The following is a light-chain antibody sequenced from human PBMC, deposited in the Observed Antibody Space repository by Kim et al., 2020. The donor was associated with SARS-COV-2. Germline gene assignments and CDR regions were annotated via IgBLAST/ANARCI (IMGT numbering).Light chain of an antibody. CDR1: SNNVGNKG. J-gene: IGLJ1*01. CDR3: SAWDISLSAYV. CDR2: RQS. V-gene: IGLV10-54*04. Sequence: RETATLPCPGNSNNVGNKGAAWLQQHQGHPPQLLIYRQSIRPSGISERFSAYRSGNTASLTITGLQPEDEADYYCSAWDISLSAYVFGTGTKVTVL.